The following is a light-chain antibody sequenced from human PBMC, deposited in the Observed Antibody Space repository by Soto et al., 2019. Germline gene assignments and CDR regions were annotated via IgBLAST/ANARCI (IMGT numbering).Light chain of an antibody. CDR3: SSYTSSSTPPYV. V-gene: IGLV2-14*01. CDR1: SSDVGGYNY. Sequence: QSVLTQPASVSGSPGQSITISCTGTSSDVGGYNYVSWYQQHPGKAPKLMIYDVSNRPSGVSNRFSGYKSGNTASLTISGLQAEDEADYYCSSYTSSSTPPYVFGTGTKLTVL. J-gene: IGLJ1*01. CDR2: DVS.